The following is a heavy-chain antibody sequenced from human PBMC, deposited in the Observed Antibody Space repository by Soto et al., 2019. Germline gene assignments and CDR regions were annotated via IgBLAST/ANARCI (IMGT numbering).Heavy chain of an antibody. D-gene: IGHD2-15*01. CDR2: ISYDGSNK. CDR3: AKDWELGYCSGGSCYPMYYFDY. Sequence: QVQLVESGGGVVQPGRSLRLSCAASGLTFSSYGMHWVRQAPGKGLEWVAVISYDGSNKYYADSVKGRFTISRDNSKNTLYLQMNSLRAEDTAVYYCAKDWELGYCSGGSCYPMYYFDYWGQGTLVTVSS. CDR1: GLTFSSYG. V-gene: IGHV3-30*18. J-gene: IGHJ4*02.